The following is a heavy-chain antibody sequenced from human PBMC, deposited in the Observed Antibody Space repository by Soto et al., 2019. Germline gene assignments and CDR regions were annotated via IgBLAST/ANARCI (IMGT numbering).Heavy chain of an antibody. CDR1: GLTSGSSA. V-gene: IGHV3-30*03. CDR3: AAETKSYFYGMDV. J-gene: IGHJ6*02. Sequence: QVQLVESGGGVARPGRSLSFSGAASGLTSGSSAMHWVPQPPAKGLEWVELISYDGSNKYYVDSVKGRFTISRDNSKNTLDLQMNSLREEDTAVYYCAAETKSYFYGMDVWGQGTTVTVSS. CDR2: ISYDGSNK.